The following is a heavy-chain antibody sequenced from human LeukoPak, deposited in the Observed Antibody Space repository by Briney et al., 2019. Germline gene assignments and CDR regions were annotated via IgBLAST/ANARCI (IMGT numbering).Heavy chain of an antibody. CDR2: IYYSGST. J-gene: IGHJ4*02. V-gene: IGHV4-59*01. D-gene: IGHD6-13*01. Sequence: SETLSLTCTVSGGSISSYYWSWIRKPPGKGLEWIGYIYYSGSTNYNPSLKSRVTISVDTSKNQFSLKLSSVTAADTAVYYCARTASSSWYHFDYWGQGTLVTVSS. CDR3: ARTASSSWYHFDY. CDR1: GGSISSYY.